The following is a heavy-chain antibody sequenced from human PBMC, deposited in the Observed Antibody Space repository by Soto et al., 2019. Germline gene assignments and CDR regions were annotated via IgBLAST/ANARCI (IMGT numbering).Heavy chain of an antibody. V-gene: IGHV3-30*18. J-gene: IGHJ4*02. CDR1: GFTFSSYG. D-gene: IGHD5-18*01. Sequence: GGSLRLSCAASGFTFSSYGMHWVRQAPGKGLEWVAVISYDGSNKYYADSVKGRFTISRDNSKNTLYLQMNSLRAEDTAVYYCAKDFGDTAMVFDYWGQGTLVTVSS. CDR2: ISYDGSNK. CDR3: AKDFGDTAMVFDY.